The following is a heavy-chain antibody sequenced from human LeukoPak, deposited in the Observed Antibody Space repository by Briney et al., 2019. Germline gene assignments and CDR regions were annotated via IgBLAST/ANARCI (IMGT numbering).Heavy chain of an antibody. CDR1: GFTFSSYS. D-gene: IGHD6-13*01. V-gene: IGHV3-21*01. Sequence: GGSLRLSCAASGFTFSSYSMNWVRQAPGKGLEWVSSISSSSSYIYYADSVKGRFTISRDNAKNSLYLQMNSLRAEDTAVYYCARDRTIAAAAHDAFDIWGQGTMVTVSS. CDR2: ISSSSSYI. CDR3: ARDRTIAAAAHDAFDI. J-gene: IGHJ3*02.